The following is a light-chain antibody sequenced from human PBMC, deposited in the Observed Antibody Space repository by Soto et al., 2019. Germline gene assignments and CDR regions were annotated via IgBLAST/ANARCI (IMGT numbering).Light chain of an antibody. CDR2: DAS. CDR1: QRVNTC. J-gene: IGKJ1*01. Sequence: DIHMTQSPSTLSCSVGDIVSVTCRGSQRVNTCLAWYQQKPGKAPTLLIYDASSLQSGVPSRFSGSGSGTEFTLTISSLQPDDFATYYCQQYQIDWTFGQGTKVDIK. CDR3: QQYQIDWT. V-gene: IGKV1-5*01.